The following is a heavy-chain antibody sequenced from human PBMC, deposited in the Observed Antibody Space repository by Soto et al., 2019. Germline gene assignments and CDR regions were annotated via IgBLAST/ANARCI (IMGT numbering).Heavy chain of an antibody. D-gene: IGHD2-2*02. CDR2: VNPKSGNT. CDR3: ARPYCDTTIWYTVWFDP. Sequence: QVQLVQSGAEVKKPGASVKVSCKASGYSFSTYDINWVRQAAGQGLEWMGWVNPKSGNTDYAQRFRGRVTMTSNTSISTAYMELRALTPEDTAVYYCARPYCDTTIWYTVWFDPWGQGTLVSVSS. J-gene: IGHJ5*02. CDR1: GYSFSTYD. V-gene: IGHV1-8*01.